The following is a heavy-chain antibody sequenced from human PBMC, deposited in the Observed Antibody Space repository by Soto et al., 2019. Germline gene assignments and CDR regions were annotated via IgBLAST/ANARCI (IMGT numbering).Heavy chain of an antibody. CDR1: GGSISSGGYS. D-gene: IGHD3-22*01. CDR2: IYHSGST. Sequence: SETLSLTCAVSGGSISSGGYSWSWIRQPPGKGLEWIGYIYHSGSTYYNPSLKSRVTISVDRSKNQFSLKLSSVTAADTAVYYCARYNYYDSSGYYLYGMDVWGQGTTVTV. J-gene: IGHJ6*02. V-gene: IGHV4-30-2*01. CDR3: ARYNYYDSSGYYLYGMDV.